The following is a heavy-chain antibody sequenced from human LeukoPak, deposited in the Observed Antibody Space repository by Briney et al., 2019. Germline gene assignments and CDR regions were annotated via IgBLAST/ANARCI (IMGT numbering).Heavy chain of an antibody. J-gene: IGHJ6*02. D-gene: IGHD3-10*01. CDR3: ARDLGLWFGDLDV. CDR1: GGSISSYY. V-gene: IGHV4-59*12. CDR2: IYYSGST. Sequence: SETLSLTCTVSGGSISSYYWSWIRQPPGKGLEWIGYIYYSGSTNYNPSLKSRVTISVDTSKNQFSLKLSSVTAADTAVYYCARDLGLWFGDLDVWGQGTTVTVSS.